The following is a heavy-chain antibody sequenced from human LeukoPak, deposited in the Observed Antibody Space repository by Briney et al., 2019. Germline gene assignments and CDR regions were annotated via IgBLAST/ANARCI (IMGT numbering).Heavy chain of an antibody. CDR3: ARVDHYYDSSGYYYGAFDI. D-gene: IGHD3-22*01. J-gene: IGHJ3*02. Sequence: PSETLSLTCTVSGGSISSYYWSWIRQPPGKGLEWIGYIYYSGSTNYNPSLKSRVTISVDTSKNQFSLTLSSVAAADTAVYYCARVDHYYDSSGYYYGAFDIWGQGTMVTVSS. CDR2: IYYSGST. CDR1: GGSISSYY. V-gene: IGHV4-59*01.